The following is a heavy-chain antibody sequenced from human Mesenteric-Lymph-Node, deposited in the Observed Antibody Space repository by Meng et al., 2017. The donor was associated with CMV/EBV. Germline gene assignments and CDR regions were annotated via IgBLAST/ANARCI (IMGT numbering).Heavy chain of an antibody. CDR2: ITGSGTVT. D-gene: IGHD6-6*01. V-gene: IGHV3-23*01. J-gene: IGHJ4*02. CDR1: GFIFSDYA. Sequence: GESLKISCVASGFIFSDYAMSWVRQAPGKGLEWVSTITGSGTVTYYADSVKGRFIISRDSSKNTLSLQMHSLRADDTAIYYCARAYSSSSGGFESWGQGTLVTVSS. CDR3: ARAYSSSSGGFES.